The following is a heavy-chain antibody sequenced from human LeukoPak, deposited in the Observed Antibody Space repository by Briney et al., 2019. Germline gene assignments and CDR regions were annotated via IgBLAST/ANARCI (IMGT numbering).Heavy chain of an antibody. CDR2: LRRDGSDK. V-gene: IGHV3-30*02. J-gene: IGHJ4*02. D-gene: IGHD5-18*01. CDR1: GFTFSNYG. Sequence: PGGSLRLSCAASGFTFSNYGMHWIRQAPRKGLEWVAFLRRDGSDKYYADSVKGRFTISRDNSKNTVYLQMNSLRPEDTAVYYCAKDHSQNFDYWGQGTLVTVSS. CDR3: AKDHSQNFDY.